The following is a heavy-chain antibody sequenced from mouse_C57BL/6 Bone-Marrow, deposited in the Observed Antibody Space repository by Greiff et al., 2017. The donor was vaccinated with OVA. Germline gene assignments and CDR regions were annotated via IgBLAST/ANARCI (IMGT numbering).Heavy chain of an antibody. CDR1: GFNIKDDY. V-gene: IGHV14-4*01. J-gene: IGHJ1*03. CDR2: IDPENGDT. CDR3: TTGFYYYGSSWYFDV. D-gene: IGHD1-1*01. Sequence: VQLQQSGAELVRPGASVKLSCTASGFNIKDDYMHWVKQRPEQGLEWIGWIDPENGDTEYASKFQGKATITADTSSNTAYLQLSSLTSEDTAVYYCTTGFYYYGSSWYFDVWGTGTTVTVSS.